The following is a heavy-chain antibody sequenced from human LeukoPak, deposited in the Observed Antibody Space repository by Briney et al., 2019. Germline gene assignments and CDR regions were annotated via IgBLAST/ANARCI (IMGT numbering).Heavy chain of an antibody. CDR3: ATGMVRGVRIDFDY. CDR2: ISGSGGST. V-gene: IGHV3-23*01. Sequence: PGGSLRLSCAAPGFTFSSYALSWVRQAPGKGLEWVSAISGSGGSTYYADSVKGRFTISRDNSKNTLYLQMNSLRAEDTAVYYCATGMVRGVRIDFDYWGQGTLVTVSS. CDR1: GFTFSSYA. J-gene: IGHJ4*02. D-gene: IGHD3-10*01.